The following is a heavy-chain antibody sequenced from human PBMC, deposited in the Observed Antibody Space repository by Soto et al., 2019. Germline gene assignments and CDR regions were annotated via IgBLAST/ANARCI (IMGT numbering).Heavy chain of an antibody. D-gene: IGHD6-19*01. V-gene: IGHV3-30-3*01. J-gene: IGHJ4*02. Sequence: PGGSLRLSCAASGFTFSSYAMHWVRQAPGKGLEWVAVISYDGSNKYYADSVKGRFTISRDNSKNTLYLQMNSLRAEDTAVYYCAREISGWKTFDYWGQGTLVTVSS. CDR1: GFTFSSYA. CDR3: AREISGWKTFDY. CDR2: ISYDGSNK.